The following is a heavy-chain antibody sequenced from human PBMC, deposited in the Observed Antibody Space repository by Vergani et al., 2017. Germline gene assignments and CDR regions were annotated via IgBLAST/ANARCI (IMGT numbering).Heavy chain of an antibody. V-gene: IGHV1-46*03. CDR1: GYTFTSYY. Sequence: QVQLVQSGAEVKKPGASVKVSCKASGYTFTSYYMHWVRQAPGQGLEWMGIINPSGGSTSYAQKFQARVTMTRDTSTSTVYMELSSLRSEDTAVYYCARDLGDYYDSSGYSKADAFDIWGQGTMVTVSS. CDR2: INPSGGST. D-gene: IGHD3-22*01. J-gene: IGHJ3*02. CDR3: ARDLGDYYDSSGYSKADAFDI.